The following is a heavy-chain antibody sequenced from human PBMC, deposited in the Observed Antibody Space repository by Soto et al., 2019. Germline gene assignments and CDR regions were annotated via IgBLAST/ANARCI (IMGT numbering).Heavy chain of an antibody. D-gene: IGHD3-3*01. Sequence: TQSLTWTVSGGYNSSGGYYRSWIRQHRGKDLECVGYIYYSGSTYFNPSLKSRVTISVDTSKNQFSLKLSSVTAADTAVYYCARDQAQGNDFWSGYYYYGMDVWGQGTTVTVSS. CDR1: GGYNSSGGYY. CDR2: IYYSGST. J-gene: IGHJ6*02. V-gene: IGHV4-31*02. CDR3: ARDQAQGNDFWSGYYYYGMDV.